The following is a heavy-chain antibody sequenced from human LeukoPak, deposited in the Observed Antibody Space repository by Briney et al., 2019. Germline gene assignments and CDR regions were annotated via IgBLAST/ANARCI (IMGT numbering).Heavy chain of an antibody. CDR1: GETFSGYY. V-gene: IGHV4-34*01. CDR3: ARRPRNSGTYDGPSGLDY. D-gene: IGHD1-26*01. J-gene: IGHJ4*02. CDR2: IDQSGST. Sequence: NPSETLSLTCAVYGETFSGYYWSWLRQSPGKGLEWIGEIDQSGSTNYNPSLESRVTTSVDTSKNQFSLKLSSVTAADTAVYYCARRPRNSGTYDGPSGLDYWGQGTLVTVSS.